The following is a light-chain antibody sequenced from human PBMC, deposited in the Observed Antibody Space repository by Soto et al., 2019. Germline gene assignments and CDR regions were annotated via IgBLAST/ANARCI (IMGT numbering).Light chain of an antibody. CDR1: QSLVHSDGIAY. V-gene: IGKV2-30*02. CDR3: MQGPHWPIT. J-gene: IGKJ5*01. CDR2: KVS. Sequence: VMTQSPLSLSVTLGQPASISCRSNQSLVHSDGIAYFSWFQQRPGRSPRRLIYKVSNRDSGVPARFSGSGSGTDFALKISRVEAEDVGVYYCMQGPHWPITFGQGTRLEIK.